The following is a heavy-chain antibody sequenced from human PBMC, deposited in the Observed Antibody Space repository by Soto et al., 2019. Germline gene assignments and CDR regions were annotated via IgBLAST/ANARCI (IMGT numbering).Heavy chain of an antibody. V-gene: IGHV1-69*12. D-gene: IGHD3-10*01. J-gene: IGHJ6*02. Sequence: QVQLVQSGAEVKKPGSSVKVSCKASGGTFGSYAINWVRQAPGQGLEWMGGIIPIFGTADYAQKFQGRVTITAHESTSTAYMELSSLRSEDTAVYNCARAPPGEAYYYGMDVWGQGTTVTVSS. CDR1: GGTFGSYA. CDR3: ARAPPGEAYYYGMDV. CDR2: IIPIFGTA.